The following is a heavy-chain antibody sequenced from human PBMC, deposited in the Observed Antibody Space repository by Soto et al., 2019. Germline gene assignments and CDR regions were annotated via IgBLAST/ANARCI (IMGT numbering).Heavy chain of an antibody. CDR2: IRSKTNNYAT. CDR1: GLTFSDSA. CDR3: ARDRGSGSSLCY. J-gene: IGHJ4*02. Sequence: PGGSLRLSCAASGLTFSDSAIHWVRQASGKGLEWVGRIRSKTNNYATTYAASVKGRFTISRDDSKNTAYLQMNSLRAEDTAVYYCARDRGSGSSLCYWGQGTLVTVSS. D-gene: IGHD3-10*01. V-gene: IGHV3-73*01.